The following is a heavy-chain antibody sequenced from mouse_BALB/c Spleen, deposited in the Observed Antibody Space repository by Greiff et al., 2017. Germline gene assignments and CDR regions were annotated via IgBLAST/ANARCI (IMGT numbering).Heavy chain of an antibody. Sequence: EVQRVESGGGLVQPGGSRKLSCAASGFTFSSFGMHWVRQAPEKGLEWVAYISSGSSTIYYADTVKGRFTISRDNPKNTLFLQMTSLRSEDTAMYYCARSRGNSHFDYWGQGTTLTVSS. D-gene: IGHD2-1*01. CDR2: ISSGSSTI. J-gene: IGHJ2*01. CDR3: ARSRGNSHFDY. V-gene: IGHV5-17*02. CDR1: GFTFSSFG.